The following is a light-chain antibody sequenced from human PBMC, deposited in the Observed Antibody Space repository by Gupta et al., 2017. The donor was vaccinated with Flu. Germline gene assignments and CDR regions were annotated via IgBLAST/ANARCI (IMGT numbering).Light chain of an antibody. CDR3: QSFDSTDHFV. V-gene: IGLV6-57*01. CDR1: SGGTASNF. Sequence: LLTQPDSVSESPGQSVTISCTRTSGGTASNFVQWYQQPPDSSPTILIFEVIQRHPGVPYRFSGSISGSTYAASLSVSGTETEDDADSNSQSFDSTDHFVFGGGTKLTVL. CDR2: EVI. J-gene: IGLJ3*02.